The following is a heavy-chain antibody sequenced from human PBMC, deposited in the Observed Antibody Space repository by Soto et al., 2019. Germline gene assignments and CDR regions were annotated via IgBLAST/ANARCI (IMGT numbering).Heavy chain of an antibody. J-gene: IGHJ6*02. CDR2: IWYDGRNK. CDR3: ARDYIVLSIAARLTRTVGDSQYGMDV. Sequence: GGSLRLSCAASGFTFSSYGMHWVRQAPGKGLERAAVIWYDGRNKYYADPAKGRFTISRGNSKNTRYLQMNSLRAEDTAVYYCARDYIVLSIAARLTRTVGDSQYGMDVWGQGTTVTVSS. CDR1: GFTFSSYG. V-gene: IGHV3-33*01. D-gene: IGHD6-6*01.